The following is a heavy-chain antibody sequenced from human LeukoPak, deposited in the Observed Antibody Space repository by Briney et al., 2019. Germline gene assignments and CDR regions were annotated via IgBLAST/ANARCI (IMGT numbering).Heavy chain of an antibody. CDR2: IMPFFGTA. CDR1: GGTFSSYG. Sequence: SVKVSCKASGGTFSSYGISWVRQAPGQGLEWMGGIMPFFGTANYVQNFQGRVTITADESTSTAYMELSSLRSEDTAVYYCAADKIVGATTEFDYWGQGTLVTVSS. CDR3: AADKIVGATTEFDY. D-gene: IGHD1-26*01. J-gene: IGHJ4*02. V-gene: IGHV1-69*01.